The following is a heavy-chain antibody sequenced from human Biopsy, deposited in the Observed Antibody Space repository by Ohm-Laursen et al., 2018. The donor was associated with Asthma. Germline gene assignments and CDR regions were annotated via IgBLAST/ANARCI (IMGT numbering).Heavy chain of an antibody. D-gene: IGHD3-10*01. CDR3: ARDFTIGSGSPFHF. CDR2: ISSLSRYK. J-gene: IGHJ4*01. CDR1: GFDFSDYT. Sequence: SLRLSCAASGFDFSDYTMNWVRQAPGKGLEWVSSISSLSRYKYYSDSLRGRVTISRDNAKSSLHLQMNSLRAEDTAVYFCARDFTIGSGSPFHFWGPGTLVTVSS. V-gene: IGHV3-21*01.